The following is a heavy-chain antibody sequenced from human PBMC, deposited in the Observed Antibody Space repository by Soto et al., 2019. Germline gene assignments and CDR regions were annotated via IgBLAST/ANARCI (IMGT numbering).Heavy chain of an antibody. J-gene: IGHJ5*02. D-gene: IGHD2-8*01. Sequence: SETLSLTCAVSGYSISSGYYWGWVRQPPGKGLEWIGSIYHSGSTYYNPSLKSRVTISVDTSKNQFSLKLSSVTAADTAVYYCARDNLIVLMVYAIPQHRGGNWFDPWGQGSLVTVSS. CDR2: IYHSGST. CDR1: GYSISSGYY. CDR3: ARDNLIVLMVYAIPQHRGGNWFDP. V-gene: IGHV4-38-2*02.